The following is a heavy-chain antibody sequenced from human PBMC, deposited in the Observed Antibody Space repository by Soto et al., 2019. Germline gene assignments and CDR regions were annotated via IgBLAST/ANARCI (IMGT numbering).Heavy chain of an antibody. D-gene: IGHD1-26*01. V-gene: IGHV1-69*13. CDR3: ARDMRVGATVTFDY. CDR1: GGTFSSYA. CDR2: IIPIFGTA. Sequence: GASVKVSCKASGGTFSSYAISWVRQAPGQRLEWMGGIIPIFGTANYAQKFQGRVTITADESTSTAYMELSSLRSEDTAVYYCARDMRVGATVTFDYWGQGTLVTVSS. J-gene: IGHJ4*02.